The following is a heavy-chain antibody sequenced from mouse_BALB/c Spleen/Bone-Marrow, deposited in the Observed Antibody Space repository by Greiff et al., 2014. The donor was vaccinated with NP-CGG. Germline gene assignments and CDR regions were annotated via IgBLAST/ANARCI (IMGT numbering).Heavy chain of an antibody. CDR3: ARWEYYAMDY. J-gene: IGHJ4*01. D-gene: IGHD4-1*01. CDR2: IDPANGNT. V-gene: IGHV14-3*02. Sequence: EVQLKQSGAELVKPGASVKLSCTASGFNIKDTYMHWVKQRHEQGLEWIGRIDPANGNTKYDPKFQGKATITADTSSNTAYLQLSSLTSEDTAVYYCARWEYYAMDYWGQGTSVTVSS. CDR1: GFNIKDTY.